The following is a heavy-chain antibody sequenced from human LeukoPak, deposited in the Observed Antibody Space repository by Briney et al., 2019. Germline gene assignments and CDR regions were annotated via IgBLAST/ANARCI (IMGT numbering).Heavy chain of an antibody. V-gene: IGHV4-59*01. CDR2: IYYSGST. CDR1: GDSISSYY. CDR3: ARAVTGRLTAFDY. Sequence: SETLSLTCTVSGDSISSYYWSWIRQPPGKGLEWIGYIYYSGSTNYNPSLKSRVTISVDTSKNQFSLKLSSVTAADTALYYCARAVTGRLTAFDYWGPGTLVTVSS. D-gene: IGHD4-17*01. J-gene: IGHJ4*02.